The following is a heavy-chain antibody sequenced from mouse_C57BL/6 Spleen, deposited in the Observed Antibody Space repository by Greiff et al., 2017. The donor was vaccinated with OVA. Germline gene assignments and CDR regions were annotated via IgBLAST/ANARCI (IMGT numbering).Heavy chain of an antibody. CDR3: AREGWVTGTYFDV. CDR2: ISSGSSTI. D-gene: IGHD4-1*01. V-gene: IGHV5-17*01. Sequence: EVQLVESGGGLVKPGGSLKLSCAASGFTFSDYGMHWVRQAPEKGLEWVAYISSGSSTIYYADTVKGRFTISRDNAKNTLFLQMTSLRSEDTAMDYCAREGWVTGTYFDVWGTGTTVTVSS. J-gene: IGHJ1*03. CDR1: GFTFSDYG.